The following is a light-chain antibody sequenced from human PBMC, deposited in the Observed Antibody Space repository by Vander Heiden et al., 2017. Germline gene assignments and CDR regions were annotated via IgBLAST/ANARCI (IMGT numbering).Light chain of an antibody. Sequence: EIVLTQSPATLSLSPGDRATLPCRASQSVSSYLAWYQQKPGQAPRLLIYDASNRATGLPARFSGSGSRTYFTLTISSLEPEDFAVYYCQQRSNWTFGQGTKVEIK. CDR3: QQRSNWT. CDR2: DAS. V-gene: IGKV3-11*01. J-gene: IGKJ1*01. CDR1: QSVSSY.